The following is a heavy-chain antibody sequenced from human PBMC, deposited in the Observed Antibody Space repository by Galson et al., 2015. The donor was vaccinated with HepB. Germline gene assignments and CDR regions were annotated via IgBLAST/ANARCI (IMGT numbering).Heavy chain of an antibody. CDR1: GFTFSDYY. J-gene: IGHJ3*02. CDR2: ISSSSSYT. CDR3: ARDVRGVMKAFDI. D-gene: IGHD3-10*02. V-gene: IGHV3-11*06. Sequence: SLRLSCAASGFTFSDYYMSWIRQAPGKGLEWVSYISSSSSYTNYADSVKGRFTISRDNAKNSLYLQMNGLRAEDTAVYYCARDVRGVMKAFDIWGQGTMVTVSS.